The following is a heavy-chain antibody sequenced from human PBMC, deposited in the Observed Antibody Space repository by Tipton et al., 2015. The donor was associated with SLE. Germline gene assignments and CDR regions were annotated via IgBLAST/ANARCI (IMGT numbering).Heavy chain of an antibody. CDR1: GYSISSGYY. V-gene: IGHV4-38-2*01. CDR3: ARVLYPGGTPYNTRTLKIRVTISLDRSKTLSSCKRLSVTASDTAVYYCARAYAYGYPYFVY. D-gene: IGHD2-8*02. J-gene: IGHJ4*02. CDR2: LYHSGST. Sequence: LRLSCAVSGYSISSGYYWGWIRQPPGKGQEWIGSLYHSGSTYYNPSLKRRVTISLDKSKNQFSLKLNSVTAPDTAVYYCARVLYPGGTPYNTRTLKIRVTISLDRSKTLSSCKRLSVTASDTAVYYCARAYAYGYPYFVYWGQGTLVTVSS.